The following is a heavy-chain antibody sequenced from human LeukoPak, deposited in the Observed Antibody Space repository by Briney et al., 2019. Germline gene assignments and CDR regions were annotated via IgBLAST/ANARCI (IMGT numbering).Heavy chain of an antibody. CDR3: ATAYGGNSGAFDY. Sequence: GRSLRLSCAASGFTFSSYSMNWVRQAPGKGREWVSYISSGSSTIYYADSVKGRFTISRDNAKNSLFLQMNSLRAEDTAVYYCATAYGGNSGAFDYWGQGTLVTVSS. V-gene: IGHV3-48*01. CDR1: GFTFSSYS. J-gene: IGHJ4*02. CDR2: ISSGSSTI. D-gene: IGHD4-23*01.